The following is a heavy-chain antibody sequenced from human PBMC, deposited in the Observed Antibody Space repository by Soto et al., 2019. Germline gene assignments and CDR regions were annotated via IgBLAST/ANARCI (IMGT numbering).Heavy chain of an antibody. CDR3: AREITVVRGNGFWFGP. CDR2: IIPIFGTV. Sequence: QMQLVQSGAEVKKPGSSVKVSCKASGGTLSSYAISWVRQAPGQGLEWMGGIIPIFGTVNYAQKFQGRVTITADESTSTAYMELSSLRSEDTAVYYCAREITVVRGNGFWFGPWGQGTLVSVSS. J-gene: IGHJ5*02. V-gene: IGHV1-69*01. D-gene: IGHD3-10*01. CDR1: GGTLSSYA.